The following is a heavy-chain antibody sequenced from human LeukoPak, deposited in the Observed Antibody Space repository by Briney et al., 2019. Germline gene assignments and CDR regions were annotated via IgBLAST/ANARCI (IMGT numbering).Heavy chain of an antibody. D-gene: IGHD1-1*01. CDR3: ACTRVEGERGYYFDY. V-gene: IGHV1-69*04. J-gene: IGHJ4*02. CDR1: GGSFSNYA. CDR2: ITPIVDIA. Sequence: GASVKVSCKASGGSFSNYAFSWVRQAPGQGLEWMGRITPIVDIATYIQKFQGRVTITASKFTSTAYMELSSLTSEDTAVYYCACTRVEGERGYYFDYWGQGTLVTVSS.